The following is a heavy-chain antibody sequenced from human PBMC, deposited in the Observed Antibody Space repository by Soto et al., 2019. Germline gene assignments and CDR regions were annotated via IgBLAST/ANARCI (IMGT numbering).Heavy chain of an antibody. CDR2: IYRLGDI. J-gene: IGHJ4*02. V-gene: IGHV3-66*01. CDR1: GFYVSNYY. CDR3: ARDRRAGDTI. Sequence: EVQVVESGGGLVQPGGSLRLSCAASGFYVSNYYMSWFRQAPGKGLEWVSVIYRLGDIYYADSVQGRFTTSRDISRNSQALQMNSLRVADTAVYYFARDRRAGDTIWGQGVVVTVSS. D-gene: IGHD7-27*01.